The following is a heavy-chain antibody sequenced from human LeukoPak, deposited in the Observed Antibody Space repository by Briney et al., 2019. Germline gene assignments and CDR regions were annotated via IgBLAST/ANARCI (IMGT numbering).Heavy chain of an antibody. Sequence: SETLSLTCTVSGGSISSSSYYWGWIRQPPGKGLECIGSVYYSGNTYYNPSLKSRVTISVDTSKNQFSLKLSSVTAADTAVYYCARETSQKGAHYMDVWGKGTTVTISS. CDR3: ARETSQKGAHYMDV. CDR1: GGSISSSSYY. CDR2: VYYSGNT. J-gene: IGHJ6*03. D-gene: IGHD3-16*01. V-gene: IGHV4-39*07.